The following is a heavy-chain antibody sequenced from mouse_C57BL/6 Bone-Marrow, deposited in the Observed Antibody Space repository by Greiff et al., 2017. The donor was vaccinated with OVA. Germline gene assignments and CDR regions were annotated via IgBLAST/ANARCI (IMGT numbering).Heavy chain of an antibody. CDR2: INPNNGGT. J-gene: IGHJ3*01. CDR1: GYTFTDYN. D-gene: IGHD1-3*01. Sequence: VQLQQSGPELVKPGASVKMSCKASGYTFTDYNMHWVKQSHGKSLEWIGYINPNNGGTSSNQKFKGKANLTVNKSSSTAYMERRSLTSEYSAVYYCARGGEWDWFAYWGQGTLVTVSA. CDR3: ARGGEWDWFAY. V-gene: IGHV1-22*01.